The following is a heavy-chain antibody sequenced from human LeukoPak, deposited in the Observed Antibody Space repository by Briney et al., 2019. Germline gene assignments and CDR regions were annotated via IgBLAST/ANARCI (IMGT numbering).Heavy chain of an antibody. D-gene: IGHD6-19*01. V-gene: IGHV4-59*08. Sequence: KPSETLSLTCTVSGGSISSYYWSWIRQPPGKGLEWIGYIYYSGSANYNPSLKSRVTISVDTSKNQFSLKLSSVTAADTAVYYCARHAGYSSGWSPFDYWGQGTLVTVSS. CDR2: IYYSGSA. J-gene: IGHJ4*02. CDR3: ARHAGYSSGWSPFDY. CDR1: GGSISSYY.